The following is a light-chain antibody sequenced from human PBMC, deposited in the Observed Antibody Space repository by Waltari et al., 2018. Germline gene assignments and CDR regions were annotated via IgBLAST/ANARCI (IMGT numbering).Light chain of an antibody. V-gene: IGLV2-14*03. CDR2: DVT. CDR3: ASYTSSDSFVV. J-gene: IGLJ2*01. CDR1: SRHLGDYNF. Sequence: QSALTQPASVSGSPGQSITISCPGTSRHLGDYNFVSWYQHHPGEAPKLVIYDVTKRPSGISNRFSGSKSGNTASLTISGLQAEDEANYVCASYTSSDSFVVFGGGTKLTVL.